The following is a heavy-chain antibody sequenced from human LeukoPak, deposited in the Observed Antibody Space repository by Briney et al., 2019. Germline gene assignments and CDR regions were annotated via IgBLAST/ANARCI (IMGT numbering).Heavy chain of an antibody. J-gene: IGHJ4*02. V-gene: IGHV3-30*18. CDR3: VKGYYDFDY. CDR1: GFTFSSYG. Sequence: GGSLRLSCAASGFTFSSYGMHWVRQAPGKGLEWVAVISNDGSNKYYADSVKGRFTISRDNSKNTLSLQMNSLRAEDTAVYYCVKGYYDFDYWGQGTLVTVSS. CDR2: ISNDGSNK. D-gene: IGHD3-3*01.